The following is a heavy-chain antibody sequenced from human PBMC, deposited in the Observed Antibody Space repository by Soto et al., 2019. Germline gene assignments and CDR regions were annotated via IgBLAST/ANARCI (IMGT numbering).Heavy chain of an antibody. D-gene: IGHD4-4*01. CDR2: FDPEDGET. V-gene: IGHV1-24*01. Sequence: GASVKVSCKVSGYTLTELSMHWVQQAPGKGLEWMGGFDPEDGETIYAQKFQGRVTMTEDTPTDTAYMELSSLRSEDTAVYYCATDGLRGYYSNYDAFDIWGQGTMVTVSS. CDR3: ATDGLRGYYSNYDAFDI. J-gene: IGHJ3*02. CDR1: GYTLTELS.